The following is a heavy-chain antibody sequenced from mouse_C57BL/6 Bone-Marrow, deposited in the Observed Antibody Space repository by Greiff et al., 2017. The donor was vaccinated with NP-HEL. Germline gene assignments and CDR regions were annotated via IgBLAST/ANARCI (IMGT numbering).Heavy chain of an antibody. Sequence: QVQLQQSGAELMKPGASVKLSCKATGYTFTGYWIEWVKQRPGHGLEWIGEILPGSGSTNYNEKFKGKATFTADTSSNTAYMHLSSLTTADSVISYCASHLLWLRTDSWYFYVWGTGTTVTVSS. J-gene: IGHJ1*03. CDR2: ILPGSGST. V-gene: IGHV1-9*01. CDR1: GYTFTGYW. D-gene: IGHD2-2*01. CDR3: ASHLLWLRTDSWYFYV.